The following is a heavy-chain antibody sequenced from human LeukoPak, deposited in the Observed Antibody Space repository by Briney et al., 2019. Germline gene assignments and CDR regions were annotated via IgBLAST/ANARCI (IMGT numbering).Heavy chain of an antibody. D-gene: IGHD3-10*01. CDR1: GGTFISYA. Sequence: ASVKVSCKASGGTFISYAISWVRQAPGQGLEWMGGIIPIFGTANYAQKFQGRVTITTDESTSTAYMELSSLRSEDTAVYYCASARLVLSDYYYYYMDVWGKGTTVTVSS. CDR3: ASARLVLSDYYYYYMDV. V-gene: IGHV1-69*05. J-gene: IGHJ6*03. CDR2: IIPIFGTA.